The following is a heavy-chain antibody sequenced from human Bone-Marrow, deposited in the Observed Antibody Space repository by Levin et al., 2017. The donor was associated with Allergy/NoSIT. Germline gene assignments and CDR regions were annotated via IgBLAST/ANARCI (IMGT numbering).Heavy chain of an antibody. CDR1: GFSLSTSGMC. CDR2: IDWDDDK. CDR3: ARPAQDLLLSAFDI. D-gene: IGHD1-26*01. Sequence: SGPTLVKPTQTLTLTCTFSGFSLSTSGMCVSWIRQPPGKALEWLARIDWDDDKYYSTSLKTRLTISKDTSKNQVVLTMTNMDPVDTATYYCARPAQDLLLSAFDIWGQGTMVTVSS. V-gene: IGHV2-70*11. J-gene: IGHJ3*02.